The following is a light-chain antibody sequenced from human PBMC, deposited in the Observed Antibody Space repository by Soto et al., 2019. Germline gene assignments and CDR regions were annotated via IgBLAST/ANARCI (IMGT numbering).Light chain of an antibody. J-gene: IGKJ4*01. CDR2: GAS. V-gene: IGKV3-15*01. CDR3: QQYNNWPLT. CDR1: QGVSSN. Sequence: EIVMTQSPATLSVSPGERATLSCRASQGVSSNLAWFQQKPGQAPRLLISGASTRATGIPARFSGGGSGTEFTLTISSLQSEDFAVYYCQQYNNWPLTFGGGTKVEMK.